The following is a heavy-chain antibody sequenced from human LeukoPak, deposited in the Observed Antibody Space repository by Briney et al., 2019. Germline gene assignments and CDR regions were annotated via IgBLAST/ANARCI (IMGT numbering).Heavy chain of an antibody. J-gene: IGHJ4*02. CDR3: ARGLPGAVALDY. D-gene: IGHD6-19*01. CDR1: GFIVSSKY. CDR2: IYSGGNT. Sequence: GSLRLSCTASGFIVSSKYMSWVRQAPGKGLQWVSVIYSGGNTFYADSVKGRFTISRDNSKNTLYLQMNSLRAEDTAVYYCARGLPGAVALDYWGQGTLVTVSS. V-gene: IGHV3-66*01.